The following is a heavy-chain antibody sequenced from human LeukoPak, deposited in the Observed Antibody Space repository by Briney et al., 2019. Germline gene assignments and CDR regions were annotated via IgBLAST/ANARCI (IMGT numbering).Heavy chain of an antibody. Sequence: GGSLRLSCAASGFTFSSYAMSWVRQAQGKGLEWVSTISGSGDSTYYPESVKGRFTISRDNSKNTLYLQMNSLRAEDTAVYFCAKTPDLLIEVVGTTFDYWGQGTLVTVSS. V-gene: IGHV3-23*01. CDR1: GFTFSSYA. CDR3: AKTPDLLIEVVGTTFDY. CDR2: ISGSGDST. J-gene: IGHJ4*02. D-gene: IGHD6-19*01.